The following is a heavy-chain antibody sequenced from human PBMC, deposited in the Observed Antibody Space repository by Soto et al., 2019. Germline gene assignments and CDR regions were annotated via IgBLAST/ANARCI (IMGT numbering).Heavy chain of an antibody. CDR3: ARLVVPAAFYYYGMDV. Sequence: EVQLVQSGAEVKKPGESLRISCKGSGYSFTSYWISWVRQMPGKGLEWMGRIDPSDSYTNYSPSFQGHVTISADKSISTAYLQWSSLKASDTAMYYCARLVVPAAFYYYGMDVWGQGTTVTVSS. V-gene: IGHV5-10-1*03. CDR2: IDPSDSYT. J-gene: IGHJ6*02. D-gene: IGHD2-2*01. CDR1: GYSFTSYW.